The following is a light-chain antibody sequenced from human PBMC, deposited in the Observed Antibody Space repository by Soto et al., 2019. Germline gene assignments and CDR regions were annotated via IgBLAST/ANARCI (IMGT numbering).Light chain of an antibody. V-gene: IGKV1-5*01. CDR2: DAS. Sequence: DIQMTQSPSTLSASVGDRVTITCRASQCISSWLAWYQQKPGKAPKPLIYDASSLESGFPSRFSGTGSGTEFTLTISSLQPDDFATYYFQQYNSYSPTFGQGTKVEIK. CDR1: QCISSW. J-gene: IGKJ1*01. CDR3: QQYNSYSPT.